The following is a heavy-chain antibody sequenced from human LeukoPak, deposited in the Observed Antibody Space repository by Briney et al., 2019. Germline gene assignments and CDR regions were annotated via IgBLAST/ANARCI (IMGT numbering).Heavy chain of an antibody. J-gene: IGHJ4*02. V-gene: IGHV3-74*01. Sequence: GGSLRLSCAAAGFTFSSSWMHWVRQGPGKGLVWVSRINSDGSSTSYADSVKGRFTISRDNAKNTLYLQMNSLRAEDTAVYYCARDLDYGGYSNFDYWGQGTLVTVSS. CDR2: INSDGSST. CDR3: ARDLDYGGYSNFDY. D-gene: IGHD4-23*01. CDR1: GFTFSSSW.